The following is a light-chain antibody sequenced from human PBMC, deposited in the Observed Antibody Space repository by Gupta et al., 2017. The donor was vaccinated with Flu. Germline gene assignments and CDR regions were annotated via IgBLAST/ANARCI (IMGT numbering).Light chain of an antibody. V-gene: IGLV1-44*01. CDR2: GNN. CDR3: AAWDDGVGGPF. CDR1: IANVGSDS. Sequence: RVPPPCLGRIANVGSDSIEWYHQVPGMAPKLLIYGNNQRPAGVPDRFSASRSGTSASLAISGLQPEDEGVYYCAAWDDGVGGPFFGGGTRLVVL. J-gene: IGLJ2*01.